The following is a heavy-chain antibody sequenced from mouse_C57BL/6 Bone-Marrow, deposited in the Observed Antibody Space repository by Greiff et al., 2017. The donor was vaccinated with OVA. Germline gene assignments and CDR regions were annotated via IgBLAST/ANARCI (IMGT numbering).Heavy chain of an antibody. CDR1: GYPFPDYE. D-gene: IGHD5-1*01. CDR2: LDPETGGN. CDR3: STCWYVDD. Sequence: VQLKASGAELVRPGASVTLSCKAPGYPFPDYEMHWVKQTPVHGPEWIGDLDPETGGNAYQQKFKGKARLTADKSSSTAYMEHRSLTSEDSAVYYCSTCWYVDDWGTGTTVTVSS. V-gene: IGHV1-15*01. J-gene: IGHJ1*03.